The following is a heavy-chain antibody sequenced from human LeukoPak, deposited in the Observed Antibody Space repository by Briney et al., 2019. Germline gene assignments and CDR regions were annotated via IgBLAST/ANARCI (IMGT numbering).Heavy chain of an antibody. CDR3: ARDRTGDFAFDI. V-gene: IGHV3-21*04. CDR2: ISSSSSYI. D-gene: IGHD7-27*01. J-gene: IGHJ3*02. Sequence: NPGGSLRLSCAASGFTFSSYSMNWVRQAPGKGLEWVSSISSSSSYIYYADSVKGRFTISRDNAKNSLYLQMNSLRAGDTAVYYCARDRTGDFAFDIWGQGTMVTVSS. CDR1: GFTFSSYS.